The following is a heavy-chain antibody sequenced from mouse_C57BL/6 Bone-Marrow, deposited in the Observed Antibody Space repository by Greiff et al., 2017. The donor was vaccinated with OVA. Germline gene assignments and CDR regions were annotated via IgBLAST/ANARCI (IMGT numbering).Heavy chain of an antibody. CDR3: ARNGDGSRFAY. V-gene: IGHV1-19*01. CDR1: GYTFTDYY. D-gene: IGHD1-1*01. Sequence: EVQLQESGPVLVKPGASVKMSCKASGYTFTDYYMNWVKQSHGKSLEWIGVLNPYNGGTSYNQKFKGKATLTVDKSSSTAYMELNSLTSEDSAVYYCARNGDGSRFAYWGQGTLVTVSA. J-gene: IGHJ3*01. CDR2: LNPYNGGT.